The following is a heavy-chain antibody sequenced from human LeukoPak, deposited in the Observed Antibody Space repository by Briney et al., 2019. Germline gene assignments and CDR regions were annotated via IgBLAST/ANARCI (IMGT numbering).Heavy chain of an antibody. CDR1: GFTFRSYT. Sequence: GALRLSCAGSGFTFRSYTMNWVRQAPGKGLEWVSGISSNSYYIYYADSVKGRFTISRDNAKNSLYLQMNSLRPEDAAVYYCARDIIGDYAMDVWGQGTTVTVSS. D-gene: IGHD2/OR15-2a*01. V-gene: IGHV3-21*01. CDR2: ISSNSYYI. J-gene: IGHJ6*02. CDR3: ARDIIGDYAMDV.